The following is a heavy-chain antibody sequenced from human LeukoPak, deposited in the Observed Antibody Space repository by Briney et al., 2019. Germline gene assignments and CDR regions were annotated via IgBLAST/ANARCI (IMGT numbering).Heavy chain of an antibody. CDR1: GFTFSSYS. CDR3: ARDGMVRGVIIWDAFDI. CDR2: ISSSSSTI. Sequence: GGSLRLSCAASGFTFSSYSMNWVRQAPGEGLEWVSYISSSSSTIYYADSVKGRFTISRDNAKNSLYLQMNSLRDEDTAVYYCARDGMVRGVIIWDAFDIWGQGTMVTVSS. V-gene: IGHV3-48*02. D-gene: IGHD3-10*01. J-gene: IGHJ3*02.